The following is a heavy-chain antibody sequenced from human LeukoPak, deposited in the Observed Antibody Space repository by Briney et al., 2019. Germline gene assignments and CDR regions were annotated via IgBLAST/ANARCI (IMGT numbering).Heavy chain of an antibody. CDR3: AKKFRGTTVISGDYFGY. CDR1: GFTFSGHW. D-gene: IGHD4-17*01. Sequence: PGGSLRLSCAASGFTFSGHWMSWVRQAPGKGLEWVAVMSSDGSKKYYADSVKGRFTISRDNSKNTLYLQMNSLRAEDTAVYYCAKKFRGTTVISGDYFGYWGQGTLVTVSS. CDR2: MSSDGSKK. V-gene: IGHV3-30*18. J-gene: IGHJ4*02.